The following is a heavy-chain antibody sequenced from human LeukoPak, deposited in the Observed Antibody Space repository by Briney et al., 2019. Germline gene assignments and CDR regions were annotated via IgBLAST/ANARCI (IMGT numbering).Heavy chain of an antibody. CDR3: ARTASTSIAAASGPDYYYYYGMDV. J-gene: IGHJ6*02. V-gene: IGHV4-59*01. D-gene: IGHD6-13*01. CDR2: IYYSGST. Sequence: PSETLSLTCTVSGGPISSYYWSWIRQPPGKGLEWIGYIYYSGSTNYNPSLKSRVTISVDTSKNQFSLKLSSVTAADTAVYYCARTASTSIAAASGPDYYYYYGMDVWGQGTTVTVSS. CDR1: GGPISSYY.